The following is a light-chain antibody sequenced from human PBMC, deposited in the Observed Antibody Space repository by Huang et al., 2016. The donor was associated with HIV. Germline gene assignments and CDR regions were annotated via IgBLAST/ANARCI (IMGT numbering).Light chain of an antibody. CDR2: DAS. CDR3: QQRSYWPLT. CDR1: QSVSSY. Sequence: DIVLTQSPATLSLSPGERATLSCRASQSVSSYLAWVQQKPGQAPRLLIYDASNRATGIPARFSGSGSGTDFTLTISSLEPEDFAVYYCQQRSYWPLTFGGGTKVEI. J-gene: IGKJ4*01. V-gene: IGKV3-11*01.